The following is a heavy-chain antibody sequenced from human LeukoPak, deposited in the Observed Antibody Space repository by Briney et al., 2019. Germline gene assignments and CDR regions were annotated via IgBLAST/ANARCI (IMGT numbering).Heavy chain of an antibody. Sequence: SETLSLTCTVSGASIGTSNNYWGWIRQPPGKGLERIGGIHYSGSTYYDPSLKSRVTISMDTSRNQFSLRLNSVTAADTAVYYCARHGQWLVRLDYWGQGTLVTVSS. J-gene: IGHJ4*02. CDR2: IHYSGST. CDR1: GASIGTSNNY. CDR3: ARHGQWLVRLDY. V-gene: IGHV4-39*01. D-gene: IGHD6-19*01.